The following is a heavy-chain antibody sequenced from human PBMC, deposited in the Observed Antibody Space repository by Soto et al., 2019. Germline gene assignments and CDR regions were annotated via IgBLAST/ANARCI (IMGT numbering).Heavy chain of an antibody. CDR1: GGPFGRSA. CDR3: ARLRRDWGDAFDL. J-gene: IGHJ3*01. Sequence: QVQLVQSGADVKKPGSSVKVSCKTSGGPFGRSAISWVRQAPAQGLEWMGEIIPVFDKANYAQNFQGRLTITADEPTGTVFMQLSSLRSEDMAVYFCARLRRDWGDAFDLWGLGTFVTVSS. CDR2: IIPVFDKA. D-gene: IGHD3-16*01. V-gene: IGHV1-69*01.